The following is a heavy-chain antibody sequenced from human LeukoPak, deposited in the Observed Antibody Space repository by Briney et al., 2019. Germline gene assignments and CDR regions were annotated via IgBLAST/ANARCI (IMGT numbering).Heavy chain of an antibody. J-gene: IGHJ4*02. CDR1: GGSISSSGYY. CDR3: ARGPYYFDS. Sequence: SETLSLTCTVSGGSISSSGYYWGWIRQPPGKGLEWIGSIYYSGGNYYNPSLNSRVTISVDTSKNQFSLRLSSVTAADTAVYYCARGPYYFDSWGPGTLVTVSS. CDR2: IYYSGGN. V-gene: IGHV4-39*07.